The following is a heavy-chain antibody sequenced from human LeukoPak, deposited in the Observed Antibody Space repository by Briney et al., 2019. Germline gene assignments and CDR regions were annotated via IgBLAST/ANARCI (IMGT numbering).Heavy chain of an antibody. CDR3: ARPAGYSSGWSDFDY. D-gene: IGHD6-19*01. J-gene: IGHJ4*02. V-gene: IGHV1-18*01. Sequence: ASVKVSCKASGYTFTSYGTSWVRQAPGQGLEWMGWISAYNGNTNYAQKLQGRVTMTTDTSTSTAYMELRSLRSDDTAVYYCARPAGYSSGWSDFDYWGQGTLVTVSS. CDR1: GYTFTSYG. CDR2: ISAYNGNT.